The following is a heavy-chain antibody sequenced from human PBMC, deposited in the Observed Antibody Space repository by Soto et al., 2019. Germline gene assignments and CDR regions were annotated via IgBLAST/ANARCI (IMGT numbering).Heavy chain of an antibody. J-gene: IGHJ3*02. CDR3: ATCLAQLVPCAFDI. V-gene: IGHV1-18*04. Sequence: ASVKVSCKTSGYTFTNCGISWVRQAPGQGLEWMGWISAHNGNTKCAQSLQGRVTMTTDTSTSTAHMELRSLRSDDTAVYYCATCLAQLVPCAFDIWGQGTMVTVS. CDR2: ISAHNGNT. D-gene: IGHD1-1*01. CDR1: GYTFTNCG.